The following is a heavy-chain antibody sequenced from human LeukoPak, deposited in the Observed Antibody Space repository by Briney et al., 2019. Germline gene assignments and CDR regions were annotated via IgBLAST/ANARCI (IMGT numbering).Heavy chain of an antibody. V-gene: IGHV3-21*01. CDR3: ESQRIGATDY. Sequence: PGGSLRLSCAGSGFGFSTYSMNWVRQAPGKGLEWVTSISGKSDYIYYVDSVKGRFTVSRDNAKNSLFLQMNSLRAEDTAVYYCESQRIGATDYWGQGTLVTVSS. CDR1: GFGFSTYS. D-gene: IGHD3-3*01. J-gene: IGHJ4*02. CDR2: ISGKSDYI.